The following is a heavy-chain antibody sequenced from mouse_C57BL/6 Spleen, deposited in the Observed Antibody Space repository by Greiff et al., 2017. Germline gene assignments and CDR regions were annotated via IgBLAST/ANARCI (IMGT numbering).Heavy chain of an antibody. CDR2: IYPSDSET. CDR3: ARYYGSSFAMDY. CDR1: GYTFTSYW. V-gene: IGHV1-61*01. Sequence: VQLQQPGAELVRPGSSVKLSCKASGYTFTSYWMDWVKQRPGQGLEWIGNIYPSDSETHYNQKFKDKATLTVDKSSSTAYMQLSSLTSEDSAVHYCARYYGSSFAMDYWGQGTSVTVSS. J-gene: IGHJ4*01. D-gene: IGHD1-1*01.